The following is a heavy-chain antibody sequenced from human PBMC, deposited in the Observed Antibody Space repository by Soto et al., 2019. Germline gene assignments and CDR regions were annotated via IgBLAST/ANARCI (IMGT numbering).Heavy chain of an antibody. CDR2: ISAYNGNT. D-gene: IGHD6-13*01. V-gene: IGHV1-18*01. CDR1: GYTFTSYG. Sequence: ASVKVSCKASGYTFTSYGISWVRQAPGQGLEWMGWISAYNGNTNYAQKLQGRVTMTTDTSTSTAYMELRSLRSDDTAVYYCARDGSSSWYGGSYYYYYYGMDVWGQGTTVTVS. J-gene: IGHJ6*02. CDR3: ARDGSSSWYGGSYYYYYYGMDV.